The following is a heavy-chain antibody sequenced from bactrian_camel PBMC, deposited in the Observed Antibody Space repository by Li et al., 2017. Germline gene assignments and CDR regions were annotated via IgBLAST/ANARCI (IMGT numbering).Heavy chain of an antibody. CDR1: GTPAGTNC. CDR3: AASPVATGAGACPVSYRNTGSFAY. CDR2: IDSDGDT. D-gene: IGHD7*01. J-gene: IGHJ4*01. V-gene: IGHV3S53*01. Sequence: HVQLVESGGGSVQAGESLRLSCAVSGTPAGTNCMTWIRQAAGKERGGVAAIDSDGDTSYTDDAKGRFIISLDNTKGTVYLEMNHLRPEDTAMYYCAASPVATGAGACPVSYRNTGSFAYWGQGTQVTVS.